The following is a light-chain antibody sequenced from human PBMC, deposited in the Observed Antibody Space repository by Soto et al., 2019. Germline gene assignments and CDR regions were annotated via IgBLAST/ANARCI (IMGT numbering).Light chain of an antibody. CDR3: QKYDSDPPYT. J-gene: IGKJ2*01. V-gene: IGKV1-27*01. CDR1: QGISNY. Sequence: DIQMTQSPSSLSASVGDRVTITCRASQGISNYLAWYQQKAGKVPKLLIYAASSLQSGVSSRFSGSGSGTDFTLTISRLQPEDVATYYCQKYDSDPPYTFGQGTKLEIK. CDR2: AAS.